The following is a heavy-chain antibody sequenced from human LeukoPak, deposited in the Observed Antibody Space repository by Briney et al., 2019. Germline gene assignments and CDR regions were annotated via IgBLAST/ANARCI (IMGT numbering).Heavy chain of an antibody. D-gene: IGHD1-26*01. CDR1: GFTFSIYN. J-gene: IGHJ4*02. CDR2: ISSSSSYI. V-gene: IGHV3-21*01. CDR3: ARIIVGATTRSFDY. Sequence: GGSLRLSCVVSGFTFSIYNMNWVRQAPGKGLEWVSSISSSSSYIYYADSVKGRFTISRDNAKNSLYLQMNSLRAEDTAVYYCARIIVGATTRSFDYWGQGTLVTVSS.